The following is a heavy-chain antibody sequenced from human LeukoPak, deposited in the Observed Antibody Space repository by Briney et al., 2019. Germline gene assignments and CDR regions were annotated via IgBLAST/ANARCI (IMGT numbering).Heavy chain of an antibody. Sequence: PSETLSLTCAVYGGSFSGYYWSWIRQPPGKGLEWIGEINHGGSTNYNPSLKSRVTISVDTSKNQFSLKLSSVTAADTAVYYCATFDGAGYCSSTSCYSQGDYWGQGTLVTVSS. V-gene: IGHV4-34*01. CDR3: ATFDGAGYCSSTSCYSQGDY. CDR2: INHGGST. J-gene: IGHJ4*02. CDR1: GGSFSGYY. D-gene: IGHD2-2*01.